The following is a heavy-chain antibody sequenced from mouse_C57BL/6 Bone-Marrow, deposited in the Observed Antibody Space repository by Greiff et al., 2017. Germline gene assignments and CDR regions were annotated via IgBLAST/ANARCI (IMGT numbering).Heavy chain of an antibody. D-gene: IGHD1-1*01. V-gene: IGHV5-17*01. Sequence: EVKLMESGGGLVKPGGSLKLSCAASGFTFSDYGMHWVRQAPEKGLEWVAYISSCSSTIYYAHTVKGRFTISRDNAKTTLFLQMTSLRSEDTAMYYCAREVYYYGSSYVPYWYFDVWGTGTTVTVSS. CDR1: GFTFSDYG. CDR3: AREVYYYGSSYVPYWYFDV. J-gene: IGHJ1*03. CDR2: ISSCSSTI.